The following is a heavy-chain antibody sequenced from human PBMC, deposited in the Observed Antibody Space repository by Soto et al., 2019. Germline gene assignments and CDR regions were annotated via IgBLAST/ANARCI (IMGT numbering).Heavy chain of an antibody. D-gene: IGHD3-9*01. J-gene: IGHJ4*02. CDR1: GLTLNRFG. Sequence: QVQLVESGGGVVQPGKSLTLSCAESGLTLNRFGMHWVRQAPGKGLEWVAMIWHDGTNRYYGESVKGRFTISRDSSKNMMYLQMNSLRAEDTAVYYCARALGYDIMTGYFDYWGQGTLVTVSS. V-gene: IGHV3-33*01. CDR3: ARALGYDIMTGYFDY. CDR2: IWHDGTNR.